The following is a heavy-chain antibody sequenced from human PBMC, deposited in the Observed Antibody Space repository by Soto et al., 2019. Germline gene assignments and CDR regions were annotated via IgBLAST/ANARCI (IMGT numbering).Heavy chain of an antibody. V-gene: IGHV4-39*01. CDR3: ARLGGYCSSTSCYGSYGMDV. CDR2: FYYSEST. CDR1: GGSISSGPYS. Sequence: QLQLQESGPGLVKPSETLSLTCTVSGGSISSGPYSWGWIRQPPGEGLEWIGTFYYSESTYYNPSLESRVTISVDTAQSQFSLKVSSVTVADTAVYYCARLGGYCSSTSCYGSYGMDVWGQGTTVTVSS. J-gene: IGHJ6*02. D-gene: IGHD2-2*01.